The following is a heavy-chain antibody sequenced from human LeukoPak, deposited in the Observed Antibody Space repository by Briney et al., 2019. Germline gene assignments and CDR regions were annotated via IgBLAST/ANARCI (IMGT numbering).Heavy chain of an antibody. D-gene: IGHD6-13*01. Sequence: GGSLRLSCAASEFTFSDYYMSWIRQAPGKGLEWVSYISYSGDTIYYADSVKGRFTVSRDNAKNPLYLQMNSLRAEDTAVYYCARLGIITAAGSNDYWGQGTLVTVSS. CDR2: ISYSGDTI. CDR3: ARLGIITAAGSNDY. CDR1: EFTFSDYY. V-gene: IGHV3-11*01. J-gene: IGHJ4*02.